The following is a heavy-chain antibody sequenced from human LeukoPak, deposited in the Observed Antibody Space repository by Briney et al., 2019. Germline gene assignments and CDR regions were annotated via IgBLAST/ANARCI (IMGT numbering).Heavy chain of an antibody. CDR2: ISGSGGST. CDR3: AKDYGYCSGGSCYTAFDY. D-gene: IGHD2-15*01. CDR1: GFTFSSYA. J-gene: IGHJ4*02. V-gene: IGHV3-23*01. Sequence: TGGSLRLSCAASGFTFSSYAMSWVRQAPGKGLEWVSAISGSGGSTYYADSVKGRFTTSRDNSKNTLYLQMNSLRAEDTAVYYCAKDYGYCSGGSCYTAFDYWGQGTLVTVSS.